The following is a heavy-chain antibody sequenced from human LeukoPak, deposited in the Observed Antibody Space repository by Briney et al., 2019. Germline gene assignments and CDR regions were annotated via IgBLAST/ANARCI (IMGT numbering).Heavy chain of an antibody. J-gene: IGHJ4*02. CDR2: IYPGDSDT. V-gene: IGHV5-51*01. CDR3: ARPATGDQGGY. D-gene: IGHD2-21*02. Sequence: GESLKISCKDSGYSFASFWNGWVRQMPTKGLEWMGIIYPGDSDTRYSPSFQGQVTISADKSISTAYLQWSSLKASDSAIYYCARPATGDQGGYWGQGTLVTVSS. CDR1: GYSFASFW.